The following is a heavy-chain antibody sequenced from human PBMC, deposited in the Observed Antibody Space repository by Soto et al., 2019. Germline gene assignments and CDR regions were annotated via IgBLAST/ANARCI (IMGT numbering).Heavy chain of an antibody. CDR2: IIPIFGTA. V-gene: IGHV1-69*01. D-gene: IGHD2-15*01. Sequence: QVQLVQSGAEVKKPGSSVKVSCKASGGTFSSYAISWVRQAPGQGLEWMGGIIPIFGTANYAQKFQGRVTITADESTSTAYIELSSLRSEDTAVYYCAGTLGYCSGGSCYSYNWFAPWGQGTLVTVSS. J-gene: IGHJ5*02. CDR3: AGTLGYCSGGSCYSYNWFAP. CDR1: GGTFSSYA.